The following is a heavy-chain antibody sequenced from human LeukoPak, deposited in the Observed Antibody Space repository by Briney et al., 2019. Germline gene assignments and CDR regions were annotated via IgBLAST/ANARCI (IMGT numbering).Heavy chain of an antibody. D-gene: IGHD6-13*01. CDR3: ARHVDSSSWYGAYYFDY. V-gene: IGHV4-38-2*01. CDR2: IYHSGST. Sequence: PSETLSLTWAVSGYSISSGYYWGWIRQPPGKGLEWIGSIYHSGSTYYNPSLKSRVTISVDTSKNQFSLKLSSVTAADTAVYYCARHVDSSSWYGAYYFDYWGQGTLVTVSS. J-gene: IGHJ4*02. CDR1: GYSISSGYY.